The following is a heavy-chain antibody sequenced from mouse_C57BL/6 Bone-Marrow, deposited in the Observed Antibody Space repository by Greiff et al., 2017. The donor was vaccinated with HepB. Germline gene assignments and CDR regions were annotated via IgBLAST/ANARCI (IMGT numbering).Heavy chain of an antibody. Sequence: EVQLQQSGPELVKPGDSVKISCKASGYSFTGYFMNWVMQSHGKSLEWIGRINPYNGDTFYNQKFKGKATLTVDKSSSTAHMELRSLTSEDSAVYYCARRGSSWYAMDYWGQGTSVTVSS. CDR2: INPYNGDT. CDR1: GYSFTGYF. CDR3: ARRGSSWYAMDY. D-gene: IGHD1-1*01. V-gene: IGHV1-20*01. J-gene: IGHJ4*01.